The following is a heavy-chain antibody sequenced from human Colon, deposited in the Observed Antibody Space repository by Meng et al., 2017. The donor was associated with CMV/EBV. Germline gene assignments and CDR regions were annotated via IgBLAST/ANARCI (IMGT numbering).Heavy chain of an antibody. CDR3: ASTGCNNTNCPEDYYYYYGLGV. J-gene: IGHJ6*02. CDR2: SYNDGST. CDR1: GFTVTNNF. Sequence: GGSLRLSCAVSGFTVTNNFMTWVRQAPGKGLEWVSLSYNDGSTYYADSVKGRFTISRDTAKNTVYLRMNSLRPDDSAVYYCASTGCNNTNCPEDYYYYYGLGVWGQGTPVTVS. V-gene: IGHV3-53*01. D-gene: IGHD2-2*01.